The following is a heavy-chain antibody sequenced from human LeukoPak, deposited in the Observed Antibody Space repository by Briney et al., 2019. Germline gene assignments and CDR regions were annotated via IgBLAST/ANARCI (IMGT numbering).Heavy chain of an antibody. J-gene: IGHJ4*02. CDR2: TKQDETEK. V-gene: IGHV3-7*04. CDR1: GFTFTNYW. Sequence: GGSLRLSCAASGFTFTNYWMSWVRQAPGKGLEWVANTKQDETEKHYADFVKGRFTISRDNAQNSLYLQMNSLRAEDTAVYFCARNRQWLLADYWGQGTVVTVSS. D-gene: IGHD3-22*01. CDR3: ARNRQWLLADY.